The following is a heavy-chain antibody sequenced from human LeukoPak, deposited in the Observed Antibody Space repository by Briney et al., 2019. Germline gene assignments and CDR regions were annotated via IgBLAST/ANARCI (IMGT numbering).Heavy chain of an antibody. CDR3: ARREGYAYSYSIDF. V-gene: IGHV4-59*08. D-gene: IGHD2-15*01. CDR2: IYYSGST. J-gene: IGHJ4*02. Sequence: SETLSLTCTVSGGSISSAYYWSWIRQPPGKGLEWIGCIYYSGSTSYNPSLKSRVTISLDTSKNQFSLRLSSVTAADTAVYFCARREGYAYSYSIDFWGQGTLVTVSS. CDR1: GGSISSAYY.